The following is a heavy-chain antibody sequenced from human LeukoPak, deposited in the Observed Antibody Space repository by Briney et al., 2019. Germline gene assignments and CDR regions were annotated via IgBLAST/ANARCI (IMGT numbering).Heavy chain of an antibody. CDR2: ITTYNGDK. V-gene: IGHV1-18*01. D-gene: IGHD2-8*01. CDR3: ARDCSNGVCYPRDY. J-gene: IGHJ4*02. CDR1: GYTLSGHG. Sequence: ASVKVSCKASGYTLSGHGNSWLRQAPGQGLEWAGWITTYNGDKKYSEKFKGRITMTTDTSTSTYYMELRSLRSDDTAIYYCARDCSNGVCYPRDYWGQGTRVIVST.